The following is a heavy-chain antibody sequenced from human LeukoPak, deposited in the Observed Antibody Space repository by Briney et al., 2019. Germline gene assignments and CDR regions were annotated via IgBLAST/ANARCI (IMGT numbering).Heavy chain of an antibody. J-gene: IGHJ3*02. V-gene: IGHV4-4*07. CDR3: ARDRYYYDTSGYYSAFDT. CDR2: IYTSGIISGNT. D-gene: IGHD3-22*01. CDR1: GGSTSSYY. Sequence: SETLSLTCTVSGGSTSSYYWSWIRQPPGKGLEWIGRIYTSGIISGNTNYNPSLKSRVTMSVDTSKNQFSLKLTSVTAADTAVYYCARDRYYYDTSGYYSAFDTWGQGTMVTVSS.